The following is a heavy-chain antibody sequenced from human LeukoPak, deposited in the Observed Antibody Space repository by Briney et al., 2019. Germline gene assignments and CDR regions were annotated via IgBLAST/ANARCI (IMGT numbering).Heavy chain of an antibody. D-gene: IGHD3-3*01. V-gene: IGHV1-2*02. CDR1: GGTFSSYA. J-gene: IGHJ4*02. CDR3: ARRAPDFYGYDY. CDR2: ISPNSGGT. Sequence: ASVKVSCKASGGTFSSYAISWVRQAPGQGLEWMGWISPNSGGTYYAQNFQDRVTMTRDTSITTAYMELSRLRSDDTAVYYCARRAPDFYGYDYWGQGTLVTVSS.